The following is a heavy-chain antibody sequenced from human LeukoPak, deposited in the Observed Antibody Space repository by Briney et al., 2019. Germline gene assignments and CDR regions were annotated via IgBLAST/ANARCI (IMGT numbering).Heavy chain of an antibody. J-gene: IGHJ4*02. Sequence: GGTLRLSCPASGFTFSTYGMSWVRQAPGKGLEWVSLIYSCGSTYYADSVKGRFTISRDNAKNSLYLQMNSLRAEDTALYYCAKDIGPLTYDYDTSAYSGAFEYWGQGTLVTVSS. CDR3: AKDIGPLTYDYDTSAYSGAFEY. CDR2: IYSCGST. CDR1: GFTFSTYG. V-gene: IGHV3-23*01. D-gene: IGHD3-22*01.